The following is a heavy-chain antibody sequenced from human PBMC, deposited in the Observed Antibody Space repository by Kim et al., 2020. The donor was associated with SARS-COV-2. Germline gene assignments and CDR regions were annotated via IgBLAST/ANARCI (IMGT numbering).Heavy chain of an antibody. J-gene: IGHJ4*02. CDR2: IIPIFGTA. CDR3: ARSQYYYDSSGLDY. V-gene: IGHV1-69*13. D-gene: IGHD3-22*01. Sequence: SVKVSCKASGGTFSSYAISWVRQAPGQGLEWMGGIIPIFGTANYAQKFQGRVTITADAATSTAYMELSSLRSADTAVYYCARSQYYYDSSGLDYWGQGTLVTVSS. CDR1: GGTFSSYA.